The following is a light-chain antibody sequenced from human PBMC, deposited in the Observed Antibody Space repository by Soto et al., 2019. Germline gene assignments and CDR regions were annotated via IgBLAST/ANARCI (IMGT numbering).Light chain of an antibody. CDR3: QQYNRDPLT. CDR1: QKISGW. CDR2: DAS. V-gene: IGKV1-5*01. Sequence: DIQMTQYPSTLSASIRDRVTITCRASQKISGWLAWYQQKPGKAPKLLIYDASSLQSGVPSRFSGSGSGTEFTLTISSLQPDDFATYYCQQYNRDPLTFGQGTKVEIK. J-gene: IGKJ1*01.